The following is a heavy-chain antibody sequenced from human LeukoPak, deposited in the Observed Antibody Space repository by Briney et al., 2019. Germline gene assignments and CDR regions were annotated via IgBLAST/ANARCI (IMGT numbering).Heavy chain of an antibody. CDR1: GFTFTNYW. CDR3: AWNRQWLLADY. J-gene: IGHJ4*02. CDR2: TKQDETEK. D-gene: IGHD3-22*01. Sequence: GGSLRLSCAASGFTFTNYWMSWVRQAPGKGLEWVANTKQDETEKHYADSVKGRFTVSRDNAQNSLYLQMNSLRAEDTAVYFCAWNRQWLLADYWGQGTVVTVSS. V-gene: IGHV3-7*04.